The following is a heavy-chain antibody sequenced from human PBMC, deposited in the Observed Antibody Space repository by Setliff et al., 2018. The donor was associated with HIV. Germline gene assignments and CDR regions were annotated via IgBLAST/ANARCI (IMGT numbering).Heavy chain of an antibody. CDR3: ARSKYSWFDP. Sequence: SETLSLTCAVSGYSISSGYYWGWIRQPPGKGLECIGSIFHSGSTYYSPSLKSRVTISVDTSKNQFSLQLNSVTAADTAVYYCARSKYSWFDPWGQGTLVTVSS. CDR2: IFHSGST. J-gene: IGHJ5*02. V-gene: IGHV4-38-2*01. D-gene: IGHD4-4*01. CDR1: GYSISSGYY.